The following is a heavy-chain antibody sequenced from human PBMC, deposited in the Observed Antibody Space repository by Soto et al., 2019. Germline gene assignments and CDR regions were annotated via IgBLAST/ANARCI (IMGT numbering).Heavy chain of an antibody. V-gene: IGHV3-9*01. J-gene: IGHJ4*02. CDR2: ISWNSGSI. CDR3: AKDSSAGFDY. Sequence: EVQLVESGGGLVQPGRSLRLSCAASGFTFDDYAMHWVRRAPGKGLEWVSGISWNSGSIGYADSVKGRFTISRDNAKNSLYLQMNSLRAEDTALYYCAKDSSAGFDYWGQGTLVTVSS. CDR1: GFTFDDYA.